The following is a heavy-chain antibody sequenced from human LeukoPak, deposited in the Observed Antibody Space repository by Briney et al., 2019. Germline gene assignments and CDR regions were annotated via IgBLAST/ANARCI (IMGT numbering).Heavy chain of an antibody. V-gene: IGHV1-69*06. J-gene: IGHJ4*02. CDR3: ARCSSYDILTGYPKPPFDY. CDR2: IIPIFGTA. CDR1: GGTFSSYA. Sequence: SVKVSRKASGGTFSSYAISWVRQAPGQGLEWMGGIIPIFGTANYAQKFQGRVTITADKSTSTAYMELSSLRSEDTAVYYCARCSSYDILTGYPKPPFDYWGQGTLVTVSS. D-gene: IGHD3-9*01.